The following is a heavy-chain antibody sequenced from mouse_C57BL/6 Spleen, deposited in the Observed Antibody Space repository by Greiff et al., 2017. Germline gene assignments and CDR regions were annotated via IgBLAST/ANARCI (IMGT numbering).Heavy chain of an antibody. CDR3: AREANWDREAWFAY. V-gene: IGHV1-7*01. CDR1: GYTFTSYW. Sequence: VQRVESGAELAKPGASVKLSCKASGYTFTSYWMHWVKQRPGQGLEWIGYINPSSGYTKYNQKFKDKATLTADKSSSTAYMQLSSLTYEDSAVYYCAREANWDREAWFAYWGQGTLVTVSA. D-gene: IGHD4-1*01. J-gene: IGHJ3*01. CDR2: INPSSGYT.